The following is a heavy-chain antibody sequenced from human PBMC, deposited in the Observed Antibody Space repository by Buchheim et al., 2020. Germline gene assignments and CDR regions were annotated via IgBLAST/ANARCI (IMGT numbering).Heavy chain of an antibody. CDR2: IYHSGST. D-gene: IGHD3-3*01. Sequence: QVQLQESGPGLVKPSETLSLTCTVSNYSIGSGYYWAWIRQPPGKGLEWIGSIYHSGSTFYNPSLKSRVTLSVDTSKNQFSLNLNSVTAADTAVYYCARKMTYFDFWSGYYYLDYWGQGIL. J-gene: IGHJ4*02. CDR1: NYSIGSGYY. CDR3: ARKMTYFDFWSGYYYLDY. V-gene: IGHV4-38-2*02.